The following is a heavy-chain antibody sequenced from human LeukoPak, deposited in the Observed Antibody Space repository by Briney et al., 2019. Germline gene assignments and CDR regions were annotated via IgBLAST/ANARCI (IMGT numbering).Heavy chain of an antibody. V-gene: IGHV4-59*12. Sequence: PSETLSLTCTVSGASISSYYWSWIRQPPGKELEWIGYISYIGNTKYNPSLKSRVTISVDTSKNQFSLELSSVTAADTAVYYCARDKSRTYGSADAFDIWGQGTMVTVSS. D-gene: IGHD3-10*01. CDR3: ARDKSRTYGSADAFDI. J-gene: IGHJ3*02. CDR1: GASISSYY. CDR2: ISYIGNT.